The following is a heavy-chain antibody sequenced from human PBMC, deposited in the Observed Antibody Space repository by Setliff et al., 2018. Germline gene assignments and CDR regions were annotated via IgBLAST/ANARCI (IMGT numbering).Heavy chain of an antibody. Sequence: ASVKVSCKASGGTFSSYAISWVRQAPGQRLEWMGWINAGNGDTKYSQDFQGRVTITRDTSASTAYMDLSSLRSDDMAVYYCARGRPTANPYYYYYMDVWGKGTTVTVSS. CDR1: GGTFSSYA. V-gene: IGHV1-3*03. CDR2: INAGNGDT. J-gene: IGHJ6*03. CDR3: ARGRPTANPYYYYYMDV. D-gene: IGHD4-4*01.